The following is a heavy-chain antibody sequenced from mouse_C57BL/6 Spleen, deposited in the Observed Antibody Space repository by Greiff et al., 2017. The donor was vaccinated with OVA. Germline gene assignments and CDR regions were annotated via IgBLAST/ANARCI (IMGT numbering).Heavy chain of an antibody. Sequence: EVKLVESGGGLVKPGGSLKLSCAASGFTFSDYGMHWVRQAPEKGLEWAAYISSGSSTIYYADTVKGRFTISRDNAKNTLFLQMTSLRSEDTAVYYCARGVLRLAWFAYWGQGTLVTVSA. D-gene: IGHD1-1*01. CDR1: GFTFSDYG. J-gene: IGHJ3*01. CDR3: ARGVLRLAWFAY. CDR2: ISSGSSTI. V-gene: IGHV5-17*01.